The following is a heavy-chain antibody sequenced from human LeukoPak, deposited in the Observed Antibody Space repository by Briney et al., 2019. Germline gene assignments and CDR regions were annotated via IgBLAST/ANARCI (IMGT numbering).Heavy chain of an antibody. CDR3: AKIRLHDYGDLRNAFDI. Sequence: GGSLRLSCAASGFTFSSYSMNWVRQAPGKGLEWVSSISSSSSYIYYADSVKGRFTISRDNAKNSLYLQMNSLRAEDTAVYYCAKIRLHDYGDLRNAFDIWGQGTMVTVSS. D-gene: IGHD4-17*01. CDR2: ISSSSSYI. J-gene: IGHJ3*02. V-gene: IGHV3-21*01. CDR1: GFTFSSYS.